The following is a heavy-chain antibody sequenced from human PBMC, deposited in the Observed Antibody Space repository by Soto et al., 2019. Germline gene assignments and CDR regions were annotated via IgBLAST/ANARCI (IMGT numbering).Heavy chain of an antibody. J-gene: IGHJ4*02. V-gene: IGHV4-34*01. CDR2: INHSGST. D-gene: IGHD6-13*01. Sequence: QVQLQQWGAGLLKPSETLSLTCAVYGGSFSGYYWSWIRQPPGKGLEWIGEINHSGSTNYNPSLKSRVTISVDPSKNQFSLKLSSVTAADTAVYYCARGLSSSWSKKYFDYWGQGTLVTVSS. CDR1: GGSFSGYY. CDR3: ARGLSSSWSKKYFDY.